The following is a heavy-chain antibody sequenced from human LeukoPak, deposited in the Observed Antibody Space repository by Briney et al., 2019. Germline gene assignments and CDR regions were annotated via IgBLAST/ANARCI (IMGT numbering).Heavy chain of an antibody. Sequence: GGSLRLSCAASGFTFRNFWMHWVREAPGKGLGWVSRINTDGSSTNYADSVKGRFTISRDNAKNTLYLQMNSLRGEDTAVYYCARDSAYCGGDCYSFDYWGQGTLVTVSS. J-gene: IGHJ4*02. CDR3: ARDSAYCGGDCYSFDY. CDR1: GFTFRNFW. V-gene: IGHV3-74*01. CDR2: INTDGSST. D-gene: IGHD2-21*02.